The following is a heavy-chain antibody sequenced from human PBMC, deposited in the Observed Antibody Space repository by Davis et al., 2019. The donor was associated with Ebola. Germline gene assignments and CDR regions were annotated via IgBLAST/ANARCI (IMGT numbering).Heavy chain of an antibody. CDR3: ARSKTRGGWGLFDP. V-gene: IGHV4-39*01. J-gene: IGHJ5*02. CDR1: SGSISSSSYY. Sequence: MPSETLSLTCTVSSGSISSSSYYWGWIRQPPGKGLEWIGSIYYSGSTYYNPSLKSRVTISVDTSKNQFSLKLSSVTAADTAVYYCARSKTRGGWGLFDPWGQGTLVSVSS. CDR2: IYYSGST. D-gene: IGHD6-19*01.